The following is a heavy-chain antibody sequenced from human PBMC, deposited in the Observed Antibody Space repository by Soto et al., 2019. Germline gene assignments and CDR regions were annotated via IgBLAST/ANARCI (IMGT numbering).Heavy chain of an antibody. CDR2: IKADGSAT. V-gene: IGHV3-7*03. J-gene: IGHJ4*02. CDR1: DFTFRNYW. Sequence: PGGSLRLSCATSDFTFRNYWMNWVRQAPGKGLEWVANIKADGSATNYVDSVKGRFTISRDNVRNSVSLQMNSLRVEDTAVYFCFGGNGGPQWGQGTLVTVSS. CDR3: FGGNGGPQ. D-gene: IGHD3-16*01.